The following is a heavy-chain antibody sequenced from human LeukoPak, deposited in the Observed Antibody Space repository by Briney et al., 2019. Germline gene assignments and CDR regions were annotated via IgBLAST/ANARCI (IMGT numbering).Heavy chain of an antibody. D-gene: IGHD5-12*01. J-gene: IGHJ6*02. CDR3: ARRRSGYDLVYYYGMDV. CDR2: IYYSGST. Sequence: PSETLSLTCTVSGGSISSYYWSWIRQPPGKGLEWIGYIYYSGSTNYNPSLKSRVTISVDTSKNQFSLKLSSVTAADTAVYYCARRRSGYDLVYYYGMDVWGQGTTVTVSS. CDR1: GGSISSYY. V-gene: IGHV4-59*01.